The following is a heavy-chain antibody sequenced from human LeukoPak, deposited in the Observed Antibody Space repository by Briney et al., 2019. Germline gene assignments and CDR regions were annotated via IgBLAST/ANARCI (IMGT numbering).Heavy chain of an antibody. CDR3: ARPTYFYDTSGSLYYFDF. Sequence: GESLKISCKGSGYSFTSYWTAWVRQMPGKGLEWMGIIYPGDSDTRYSPSFQGLVTISADTSISTAYLQWSGLKASDTAMYYCARPTYFYDTSGSLYYFDFWGQGTLVTVSS. D-gene: IGHD3-22*01. CDR1: GYSFTSYW. J-gene: IGHJ4*02. CDR2: IYPGDSDT. V-gene: IGHV5-51*01.